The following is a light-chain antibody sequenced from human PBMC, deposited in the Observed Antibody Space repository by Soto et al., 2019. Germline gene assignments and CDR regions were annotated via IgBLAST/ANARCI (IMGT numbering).Light chain of an antibody. J-gene: IGKJ1*01. Sequence: DIQMTQSPSSLSASVGDRVTITCRASQSIGKYLSWFQQTPGNAPKLLIYAASGLQSGVPSRFSGSGSGTDFTLTISSLQPDDFATYYCQHFNSYPWTFGQGTKV. V-gene: IGKV1-16*01. CDR3: QHFNSYPWT. CDR1: QSIGKY. CDR2: AAS.